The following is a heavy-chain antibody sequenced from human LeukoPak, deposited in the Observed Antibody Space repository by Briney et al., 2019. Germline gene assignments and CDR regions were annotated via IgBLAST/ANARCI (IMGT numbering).Heavy chain of an antibody. J-gene: IGHJ4*02. Sequence: SETLSLTCTVSGGSISNTSYYWGWIRQPPGTGLEWIGSIYYSGSTYYNPSLKSRVTISIDTSKNQFSLKLSSVTAADTAVYYCAREVGGGGSWYYFDYWGQGTLVTVSS. CDR2: IYYSGST. D-gene: IGHD2-15*01. V-gene: IGHV4-39*07. CDR3: AREVGGGGSWYYFDY. CDR1: GGSISNTSYY.